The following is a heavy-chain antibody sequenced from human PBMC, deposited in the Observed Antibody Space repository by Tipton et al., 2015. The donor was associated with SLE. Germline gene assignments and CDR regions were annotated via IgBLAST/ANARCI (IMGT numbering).Heavy chain of an antibody. CDR3: VLWGSSWGFDY. CDR1: GFSFSEYW. D-gene: IGHD6-13*01. J-gene: IGHJ4*02. V-gene: IGHV3-7*01. CDR2: IKQDESDK. Sequence: SLRLSCAGSGFSFSEYWMSWVRQAPGKGLEWVAHIKQDESDKYYVDSVKGRFTISRDNAKDSLYLQMNSLRAEDTAVYYCVLWGSSWGFDYWGQGTLVTVSS.